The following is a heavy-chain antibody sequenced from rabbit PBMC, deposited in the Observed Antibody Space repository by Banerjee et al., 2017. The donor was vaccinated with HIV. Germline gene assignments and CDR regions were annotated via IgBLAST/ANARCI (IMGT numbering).Heavy chain of an antibody. V-gene: IGHV1S45*01. CDR3: ARDTGYVGAGVFQFNL. J-gene: IGHJ4*01. Sequence: QEQLEESGGDLVKPEGSLTLTCTASGFSFSSSYWICWVRQAPGKGLEWIGCINTGSGSAYYANWAKGRFTISKTSSTTVTLQMTSLTAADTATYFCARDTGYVGAGVFQFNLWGPGTLVTVS. D-gene: IGHD4-2*01. CDR1: GFSFSSSYW. CDR2: INTGSGSA.